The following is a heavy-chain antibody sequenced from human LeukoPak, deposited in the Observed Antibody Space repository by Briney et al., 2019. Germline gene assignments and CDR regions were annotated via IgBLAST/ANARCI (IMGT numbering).Heavy chain of an antibody. Sequence: ASVKVSCKASGGTFSSYAISWVRQAPGQGLEWMGGIIPIFGTANYAQKFQGRVTITRNTSISTAYMELSSLRAEDTAVYYCARGKDFDWLLYAFDIWGQGTMVTVSS. CDR1: GGTFSSYA. CDR2: IIPIFGTA. D-gene: IGHD3-9*01. V-gene: IGHV1-69*05. CDR3: ARGKDFDWLLYAFDI. J-gene: IGHJ3*02.